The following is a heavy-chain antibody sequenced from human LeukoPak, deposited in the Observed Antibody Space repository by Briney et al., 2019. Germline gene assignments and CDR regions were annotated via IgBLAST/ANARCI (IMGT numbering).Heavy chain of an antibody. D-gene: IGHD1-26*01. CDR2: INPSGGST. Sequence: GASVKVSCKASGYTFTSYYMHWVRQAPGQGLEWMGIINPSGGSTSYAQKLQGRVTMTTDTSTSTAYMELRSLRSDDTAVYYCARGRGVGATSTFDYWGQGTLVTVSS. CDR3: ARGRGVGATSTFDY. CDR1: GYTFTSYY. J-gene: IGHJ4*02. V-gene: IGHV1-46*01.